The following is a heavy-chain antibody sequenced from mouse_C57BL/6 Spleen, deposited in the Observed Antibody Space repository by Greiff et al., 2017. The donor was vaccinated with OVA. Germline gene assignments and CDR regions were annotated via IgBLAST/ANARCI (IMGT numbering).Heavy chain of an antibody. Sequence: VQLQQSGPGLVQPSQCLSITCTVSGFSLTSYGVHWVRQSPGTGLEWLGVIWSGGSTDYNAAFISRLSISKYNSKSQVFFKMNSRQADNTAIYYCARGTTVTPYYYAMDYWGQGTSVTVSS. D-gene: IGHD1-1*01. CDR3: ARGTTVTPYYYAMDY. CDR2: IWSGGST. V-gene: IGHV2-2*01. J-gene: IGHJ4*01. CDR1: GFSLTSYG.